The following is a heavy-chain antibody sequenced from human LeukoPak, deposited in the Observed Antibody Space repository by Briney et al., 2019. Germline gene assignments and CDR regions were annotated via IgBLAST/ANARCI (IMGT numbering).Heavy chain of an antibody. CDR1: GFTFTSSA. CDR3: AAYDDSSGYHAFDI. J-gene: IGHJ3*02. V-gene: IGHV1-58*02. Sequence: SVKVSCKASGFTFTSSAMQWVRQARGQRLEWIGWIVVGSGNTNYAQKFQERVTITRDMSTSTAYMELSSPRSEDTAVYYCAAYDDSSGYHAFDIWGQGTMVTVSS. CDR2: IVVGSGNT. D-gene: IGHD3-22*01.